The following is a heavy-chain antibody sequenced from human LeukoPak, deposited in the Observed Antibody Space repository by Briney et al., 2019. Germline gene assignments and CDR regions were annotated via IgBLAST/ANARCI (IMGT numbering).Heavy chain of an antibody. CDR2: ISAYNGNT. Sequence: VASVKVSCKASGYTFTSYGISWVRQAPGQGLEWMGWISAYNGNTNCAQKLQGRVTTTTDTSTSTAYMELRSLRSDGTAVYYCARDQGDYDIIDWGQGTLVTVSS. J-gene: IGHJ4*02. CDR3: ARDQGDYDIID. V-gene: IGHV1-18*01. D-gene: IGHD3-9*01. CDR1: GYTFTSYG.